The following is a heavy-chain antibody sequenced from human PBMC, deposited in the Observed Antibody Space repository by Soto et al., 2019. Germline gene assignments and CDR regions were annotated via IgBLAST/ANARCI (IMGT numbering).Heavy chain of an antibody. V-gene: IGHV2-5*02. CDR2: IYWDDDK. CDR3: AHRPSIAAAGTFSWFDP. J-gene: IGHJ5*02. CDR1: GFSHSTSGVG. D-gene: IGHD6-13*01. Sequence: SGPTLVNPTQTLTLTCTFSGFSHSTSGVGVGWIRQPQRKALEWLALIYWDDDKRYSPSLKSRLTITKDTSKNQVVLTMTNMDPVDTATYYCAHRPSIAAAGTFSWFDPWGQGTLVTVS.